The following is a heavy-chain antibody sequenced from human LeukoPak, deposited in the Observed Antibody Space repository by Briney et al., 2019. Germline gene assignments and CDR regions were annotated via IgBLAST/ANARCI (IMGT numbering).Heavy chain of an antibody. Sequence: GGSLRLSCAASGFTFGNSLVHWVRQAPGKGLVWVSLINADGSTATYADSVKGRFTISRNNARNTLSLQMNSLTIEDTAVYYCVVVVEPPDSDGFDVWGQGTMITVSS. CDR3: VVVVEPPDSDGFDV. CDR2: INADGSTA. D-gene: IGHD1-14*01. V-gene: IGHV3-74*01. J-gene: IGHJ3*01. CDR1: GFTFGNSL.